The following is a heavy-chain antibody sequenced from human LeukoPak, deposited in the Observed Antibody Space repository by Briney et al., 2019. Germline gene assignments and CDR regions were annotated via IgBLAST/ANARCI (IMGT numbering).Heavy chain of an antibody. J-gene: IGHJ4*02. D-gene: IGHD2-8*01. Sequence: AGGSLRLSCAASGFTSSSYWMHWVRQAPGKGLVWVSRINSDGSSTSYADSVKGRFTISRDNAKNTLYLQMNSLRAEDTAVYYCARSRDYCTNGVCFYFDYWGQGTLVTVSS. CDR2: INSDGSST. CDR1: GFTSSSYW. CDR3: ARSRDYCTNGVCFYFDY. V-gene: IGHV3-74*01.